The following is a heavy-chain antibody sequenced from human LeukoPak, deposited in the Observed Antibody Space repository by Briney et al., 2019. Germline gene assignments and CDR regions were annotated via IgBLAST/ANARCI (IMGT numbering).Heavy chain of an antibody. J-gene: IGHJ4*02. V-gene: IGHV3-30*04. CDR2: ISYDGSNK. Sequence: GGSLRLSCAASGFTFSSYAMHWVRQAPGKGLEWVAVISYDGSNKYYADSVKGRFTISRDNSKNTLYLQMNSLRAEDTAVYYCARDPQGPEDYWGQGTLVTVYS. CDR1: GFTFSSYA. CDR3: ARDPQGPEDY.